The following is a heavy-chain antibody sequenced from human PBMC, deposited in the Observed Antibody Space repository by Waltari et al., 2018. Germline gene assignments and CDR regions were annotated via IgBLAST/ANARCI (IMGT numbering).Heavy chain of an antibody. CDR2: IYYSGST. CDR3: ARVSESGSYGAFDI. V-gene: IGHV4-59*01. J-gene: IGHJ3*02. Sequence: QVQLQESGPGLVKPSETLSLTCTVSGGSISSYYWSWIRQPPGKGLEWIGYIYYSGSTNYNPSLKSRVTISVDTSKNQFSLKLSSVTAADTAVYYCARVSESGSYGAFDIWGQGTMVTVSS. D-gene: IGHD1-26*01. CDR1: GGSISSYY.